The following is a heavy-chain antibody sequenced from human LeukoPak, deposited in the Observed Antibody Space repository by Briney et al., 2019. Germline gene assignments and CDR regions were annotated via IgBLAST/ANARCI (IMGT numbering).Heavy chain of an antibody. V-gene: IGHV1-18*01. D-gene: IGHD4-17*01. CDR3: ARDYPTVTTLGGYYFDY. CDR1: GYTFTSYG. Sequence: VASVKVSCKASGYTFTSYGISWVRQAPGQGLEWMGWISAYNGNTNYAQKLQGRVTMTTDTSTSTAYMELRSLRSDDTAVYYCARDYPTVTTLGGYYFDYWGQGTLVTVSS. CDR2: ISAYNGNT. J-gene: IGHJ4*02.